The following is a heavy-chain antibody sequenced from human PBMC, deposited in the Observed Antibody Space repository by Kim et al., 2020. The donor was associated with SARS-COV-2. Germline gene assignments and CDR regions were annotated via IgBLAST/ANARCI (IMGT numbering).Heavy chain of an antibody. CDR3: AREGGSYYFDPKNWFDP. CDR2: IYYSGST. V-gene: IGHV4-31*03. J-gene: IGHJ5*02. CDR1: GGSISSGGYY. Sequence: SETLSLTCTVSGGSISSGGYYWSWIRQHPGKGLEWIGYIYYSGSTYYNPSLKSRVTISVDTSKNQFSLKLSSVTAADTAVYYCAREGGSYYFDPKNWFDPWGQGTLVTVSS. D-gene: IGHD1-26*01.